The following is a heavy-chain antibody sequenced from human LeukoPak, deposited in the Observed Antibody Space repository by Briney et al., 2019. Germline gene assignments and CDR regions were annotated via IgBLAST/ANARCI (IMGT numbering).Heavy chain of an antibody. Sequence: PGGSLRLSCAASGFTFSSYSMNWVRQAPGKGLEWVSSISSSSSYIYYADSVKGRFTISRDNAKNSLYLQMNSLRAEDTAVYYCASHDYGDYPDAFDIWGQGTMVTVSS. CDR3: ASHDYGDYPDAFDI. CDR1: GFTFSSYS. V-gene: IGHV3-21*01. J-gene: IGHJ3*02. D-gene: IGHD4-17*01. CDR2: ISSSSSYI.